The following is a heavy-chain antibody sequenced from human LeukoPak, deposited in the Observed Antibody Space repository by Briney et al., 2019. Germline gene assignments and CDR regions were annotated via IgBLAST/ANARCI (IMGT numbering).Heavy chain of an antibody. CDR1: GFTFSSYG. J-gene: IGHJ4*02. CDR3: ARAVPGFSSGWYALIDY. CDR2: IWYDGSNK. Sequence: PGGSLRLSCAASGFTFSSYGMHWVRQAPGKGLEWVAVIWYDGSNKYYADSVKGRFTISRDNSKNTLYLQMNSLRPEDTSEYYCARAVPGFSSGWYALIDYWGQGTLVTVSS. V-gene: IGHV3-33*08. D-gene: IGHD6-19*01.